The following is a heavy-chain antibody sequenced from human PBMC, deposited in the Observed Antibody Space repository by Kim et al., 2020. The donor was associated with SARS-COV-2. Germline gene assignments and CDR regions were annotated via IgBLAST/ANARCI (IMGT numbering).Heavy chain of an antibody. CDR2: LHTNSGNP. J-gene: IGHJ4*01. V-gene: IGHV7-4-1*02. D-gene: IGHD3-3*01. Sequence: ASVKVSCKASGYTLTNYAMNWVRQAPGQGLEWIGWLHTNSGNPTYAQGFTGRFVFSLDTSVNTAYLQISSLKAEDTAVYYCARDALAAGQFSRNRPLDYW. CDR3: ARDALAAGQFSRNRPLDY. CDR1: GYTLTNYA.